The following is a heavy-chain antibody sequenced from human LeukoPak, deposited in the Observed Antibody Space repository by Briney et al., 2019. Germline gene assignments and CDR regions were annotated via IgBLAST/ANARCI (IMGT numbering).Heavy chain of an antibody. CDR3: ASIGLYCTNGVCSNAEYFQH. Sequence: SETLSLTCTVSGGSISSGGYYWSWIRQPPGKGLEWIGNIYHSGSTYYNPSLKSRVTISVDRSKNQFSLKLSSVTAADTAVYYCASIGLYCTNGVCSNAEYFQHWGQGTLVTVSS. J-gene: IGHJ1*01. CDR2: IYHSGST. D-gene: IGHD2-8*01. CDR1: GGSISSGGYY. V-gene: IGHV4-30-2*01.